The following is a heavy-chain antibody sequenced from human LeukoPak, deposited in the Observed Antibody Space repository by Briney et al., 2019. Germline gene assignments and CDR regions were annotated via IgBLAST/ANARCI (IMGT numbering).Heavy chain of an antibody. V-gene: IGHV4-61*05. CDR2: IYYSGST. D-gene: IGHD3-16*01. J-gene: IGHJ4*02. Sequence: SETLSLTCTVSGDSISSSSYYWSWIRQPPGKGLEWIGYIYYSGSTNYNPSLKSRVTISVDTSKNQFSLKLSSVTAADTAVYYCARSMITFGGPGDYWGQGTLVTVSS. CDR3: ARSMITFGGPGDY. CDR1: GDSISSSSYY.